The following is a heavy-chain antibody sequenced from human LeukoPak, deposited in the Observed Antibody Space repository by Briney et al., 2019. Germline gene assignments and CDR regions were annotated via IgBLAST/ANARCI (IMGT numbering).Heavy chain of an antibody. J-gene: IGHJ4*02. Sequence: GGSLRLSCVVSGFTLRSYWTHWVRKYPRKGRVWVSRINGDGRNINYADSVRGRFTISRDNAKNTLYLQMNTLRVEDTAVYYCARDQPGPLDYWGQGTLVTVSS. CDR2: INGDGRNI. V-gene: IGHV3-74*01. CDR3: ARDQPGPLDY. CDR1: GFTLRSYW. D-gene: IGHD1-14*01.